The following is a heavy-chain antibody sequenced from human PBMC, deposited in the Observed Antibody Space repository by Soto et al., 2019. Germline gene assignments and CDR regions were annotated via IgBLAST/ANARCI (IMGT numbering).Heavy chain of an antibody. CDR3: ARVYYYDSSGYIGNAFGI. V-gene: IGHV3-53*01. CDR2: SYSGGST. Sequence: GGSLRLSCAASGCTVSSNYMSWGRQAPGQGLGWVSVSYSGGSTYYADSVKGRFTISRDISMTTLDLQMNSLRAQDTVVYYGARVYYYDSSGYIGNAFGIWGQGTMVTVSS. CDR1: GCTVSSNY. D-gene: IGHD3-22*01. J-gene: IGHJ3*02.